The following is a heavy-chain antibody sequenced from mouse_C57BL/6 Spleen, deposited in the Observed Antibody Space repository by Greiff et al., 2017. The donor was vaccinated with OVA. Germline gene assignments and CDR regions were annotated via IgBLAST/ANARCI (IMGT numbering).Heavy chain of an antibody. CDR3: ARDYYGPFAY. CDR1: GYTFTDYN. CDR2: INPNNGGT. D-gene: IGHD1-1*01. V-gene: IGHV1-22*01. Sequence: VHVKQSGPELVKPGASVKMSCKASGYTFTDYNMHWVKQSHGKSLEWIGYINPNNGGTSYNQKFKGKATLTVNKSSSTAYMELRSLTSEDSAVYYCARDYYGPFAYWGQGTLVTVSA. J-gene: IGHJ3*01.